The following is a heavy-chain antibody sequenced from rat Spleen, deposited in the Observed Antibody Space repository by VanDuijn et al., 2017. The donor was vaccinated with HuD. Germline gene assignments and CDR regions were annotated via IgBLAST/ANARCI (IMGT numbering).Heavy chain of an antibody. V-gene: IGHV5-22*01. CDR3: ARQGTRWYYFDH. CDR1: GFTFSDYY. Sequence: EVQLVESGGGLVQPGRSLNLSCAASGFTFSDYYMAWARQAPKKGLEWGASISFSGSSTYYGDSVKGRFTISRDNAKSTLYLQMDSLRSEDTATYYCARQGTRWYYFDHWGQGVMVTVSS. D-gene: IGHD1-1*01. J-gene: IGHJ2*01. CDR2: ISFSGSST.